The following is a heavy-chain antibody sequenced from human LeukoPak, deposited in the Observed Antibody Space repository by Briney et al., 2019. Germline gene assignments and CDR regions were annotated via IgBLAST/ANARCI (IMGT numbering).Heavy chain of an antibody. CDR2: SIPMYGTA. CDR3: ARGDLKDSSSWYDRLDP. J-gene: IGHJ5*02. V-gene: IGHV1-69*05. CDR1: GGSFSNYA. D-gene: IGHD6-13*01. Sequence: GASVKVSCKFSGGSFSNYAISWVRQAPGQGLEWMGASIPMYGTANYAQKFQGRVTVTTDESTTTAYMELSSLTSGDTAVYFCARGDLKDSSSWYDRLDPWGQGTLVIVSA.